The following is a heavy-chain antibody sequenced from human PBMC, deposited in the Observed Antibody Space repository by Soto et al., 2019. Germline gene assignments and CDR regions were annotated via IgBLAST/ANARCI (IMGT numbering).Heavy chain of an antibody. V-gene: IGHV4-39*01. J-gene: IGHJ3*02. Sequence: SETLSLTCTVSGGSISSSSYYWGWIRQPPGKGLEWIGSIYYSGSTYYNPSLKSRVTISVDTSKNQFSLKLSSVTAADTAVYYCARHQNRRLHLGELSLIRAFDIWGQGTMVTVSS. D-gene: IGHD3-16*02. CDR2: IYYSGST. CDR1: GGSISSSSYY. CDR3: ARHQNRRLHLGELSLIRAFDI.